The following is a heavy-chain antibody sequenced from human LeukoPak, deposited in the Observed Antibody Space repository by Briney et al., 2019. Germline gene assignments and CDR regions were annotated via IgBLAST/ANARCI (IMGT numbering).Heavy chain of an antibody. D-gene: IGHD3-22*01. Sequence: PGGSPRLSCAASGFTFSSYSMNWVRQAPGKGLEWVSSISSSSSYIYYADSVKGRFTISRDNAKNSLYLQMNSLRAEDTAVYYCARASSGYYHSLYYFDYWGQGTLVTVSS. CDR2: ISSSSSYI. CDR1: GFTFSSYS. J-gene: IGHJ4*02. V-gene: IGHV3-21*01. CDR3: ARASSGYYHSLYYFDY.